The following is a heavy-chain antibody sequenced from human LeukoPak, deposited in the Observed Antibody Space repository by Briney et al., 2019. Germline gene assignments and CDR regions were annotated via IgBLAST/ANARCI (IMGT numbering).Heavy chain of an antibody. V-gene: IGHV1-18*01. J-gene: IGHJ5*02. D-gene: IGHD2-2*01. CDR1: GYTFTGYG. CDR3: ARSSGYCSSTSCYGDNWFDP. Sequence: ASVKLCCKASGYTFTGYGISWVRRAPGQGLEWMGWISAYNGNTNYAQKLQGRVTMTTDTSTSTAYMELRSLRSDDTAVYYCARSSGYCSSTSCYGDNWFDPWGQGTLVTVSS. CDR2: ISAYNGNT.